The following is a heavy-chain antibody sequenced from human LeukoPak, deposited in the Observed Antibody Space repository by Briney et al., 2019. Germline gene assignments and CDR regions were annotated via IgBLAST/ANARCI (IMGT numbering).Heavy chain of an antibody. CDR2: LGGSGPRT. CDR3: AKFRAMVRGVIGPLY. Sequence: PGGSLRLSCVASGFSFRGYAMIWVRQAPGKGLEWVSTLGGSGPRTYYADSVRGRFTISRDTSDNTFYLQMNSLRAEDTAVYYCAKFRAMVRGVIGPLYWGQGTLVTVSS. J-gene: IGHJ4*02. D-gene: IGHD3-10*01. V-gene: IGHV3-23*01. CDR1: GFSFRGYA.